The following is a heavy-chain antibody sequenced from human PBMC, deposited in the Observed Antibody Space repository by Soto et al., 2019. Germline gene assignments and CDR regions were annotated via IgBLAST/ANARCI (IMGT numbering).Heavy chain of an antibody. J-gene: IGHJ3*02. Sequence: PSETLSLTCTVSGGSISSYYWSWIRQPPGKGLEWIGYIYYSGSTYYNPSLKSRVTISIDTSKNQFSLNLNSVTAADTAVYYCAADLADAFDIWGQGAMVTVSS. V-gene: IGHV4-59*01. CDR1: GGSISSYY. CDR2: IYYSGST. D-gene: IGHD3-3*01. CDR3: AADLADAFDI.